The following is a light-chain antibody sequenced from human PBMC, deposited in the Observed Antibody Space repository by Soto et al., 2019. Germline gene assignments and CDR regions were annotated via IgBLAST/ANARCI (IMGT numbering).Light chain of an antibody. CDR3: QQYGGSRWT. CDR1: QTVTSSY. J-gene: IGKJ1*01. V-gene: IGKV3-20*01. CDR2: ATS. Sequence: EIVLTQSPVTLSLSPGERATLSCRASQTVTSSYFAWYQQRPGQAPRLLIYATSSRATGIPDRFSGSGSGTDFTLTISSLDPEDFAVHYCQQYGGSRWTFGQATKVDIK.